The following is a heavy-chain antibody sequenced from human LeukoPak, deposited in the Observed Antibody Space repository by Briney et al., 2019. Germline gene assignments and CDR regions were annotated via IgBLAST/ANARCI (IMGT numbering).Heavy chain of an antibody. J-gene: IGHJ4*02. D-gene: IGHD3-22*01. Sequence: GVLRLSCAASGFTFSSYPMNWVRQAPGKGLEWVSSISSSSNFIYYADSVKGRFTISRDNAKNSLYLQMNSLRAEDTAVYYCARDYYDSSGYYYLPDYWGQGTLVTVSS. CDR1: GFTFSSYP. V-gene: IGHV3-21*01. CDR3: ARDYYDSSGYYYLPDY. CDR2: ISSSSNFI.